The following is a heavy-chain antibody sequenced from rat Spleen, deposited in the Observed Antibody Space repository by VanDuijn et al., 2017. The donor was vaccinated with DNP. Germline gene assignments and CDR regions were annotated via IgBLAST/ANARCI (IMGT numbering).Heavy chain of an antibody. Sequence: EVQLVESGGGLVQPGRSLKLSCAASGFTFSDYYMAWVRQAPKKGLEWVATISTSGGSTYYGDSVKGRFTISRDNAKSTQYLQMDSLRSEDTATYYCARVAYYYDGSYFDYWGQGVMVTVSS. CDR2: ISTSGGST. J-gene: IGHJ2*01. CDR1: GFTFSDYY. D-gene: IGHD1-12*02. CDR3: ARVAYYYDGSYFDY. V-gene: IGHV5-25*01.